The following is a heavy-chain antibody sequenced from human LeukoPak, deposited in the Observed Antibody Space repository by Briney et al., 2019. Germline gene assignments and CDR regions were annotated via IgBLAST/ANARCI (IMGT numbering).Heavy chain of an antibody. D-gene: IGHD3-22*01. Sequence: ASVKVSCKASGYTFTSYAMNWVRQAPGQGLEWMGWINTNTGNPTYAQGFTGRFVFSLDTSVSTAYLQISSLKAEDTAAYYCARGFDYYDSSGYYYGYWGQGTLVTVSS. CDR2: INTNTGNP. J-gene: IGHJ4*02. V-gene: IGHV7-4-1*02. CDR3: ARGFDYYDSSGYYYGY. CDR1: GYTFTSYA.